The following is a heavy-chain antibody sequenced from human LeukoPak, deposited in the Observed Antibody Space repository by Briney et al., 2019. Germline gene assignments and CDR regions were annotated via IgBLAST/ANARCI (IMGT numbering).Heavy chain of an antibody. CDR2: IIPIFDTA. Sequence: SVTVSCKASGGTFNNYAFSWVRQAPGQGLEWMGGIIPIFDTAHYAQKFQGRVTITADESTSTAYMELSSLRSEDTAVYYCARDATLLWFGETLGGNFDYWGQGTLVTVSS. V-gene: IGHV1-69*13. CDR3: ARDATLLWFGETLGGNFDY. CDR1: GGTFNNYA. D-gene: IGHD3-10*01. J-gene: IGHJ4*02.